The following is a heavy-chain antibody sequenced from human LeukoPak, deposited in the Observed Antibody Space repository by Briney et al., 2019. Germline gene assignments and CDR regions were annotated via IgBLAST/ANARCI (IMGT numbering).Heavy chain of an antibody. J-gene: IGHJ4*02. D-gene: IGHD6-13*01. CDR3: AKDYQQQLAN. Sequence: TGGSLRLSCAASGFTFSSYGMHWVRQAPGKGLEWVAFIRYDGSNKYYADSVKGRFTISRDNSKNTLYLQMNSLRAEDTAVYYCAKDYQQQLANWGQGTLDTVSS. CDR2: IRYDGSNK. V-gene: IGHV3-30*02. CDR1: GFTFSSYG.